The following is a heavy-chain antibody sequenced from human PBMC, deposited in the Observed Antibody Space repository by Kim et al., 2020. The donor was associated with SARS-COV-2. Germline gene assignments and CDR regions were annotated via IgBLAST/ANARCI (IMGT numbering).Heavy chain of an antibody. CDR2: ISYDGSNK. J-gene: IGHJ4*02. CDR1: GFTFSSYA. Sequence: GSLRLSCAASGFTFSSYAMHWVRQAPGKGLEWVAVISYDGSNKYYADSVKGRFTISRDNSKNTLYLQMNSLRAEDTAVYYCARATYYYDSSGYPTPDYWGQGTLVTVSS. CDR3: ARATYYYDSSGYPTPDY. D-gene: IGHD3-22*01. V-gene: IGHV3-30*04.